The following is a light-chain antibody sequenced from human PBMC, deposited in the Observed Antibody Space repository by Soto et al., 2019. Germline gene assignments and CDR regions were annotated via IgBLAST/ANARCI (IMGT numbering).Light chain of an antibody. CDR3: QRYGCPRLT. CDR1: QSVSSSY. J-gene: IGKJ4*01. V-gene: IGKV3-20*01. Sequence: EIVLTQSPGTLSLSPGERATLSCRARQSVSSSYLAWYQQKPGQAPRLLNDGASSRATGIPDWISGGGSREVFTLTISRQEPEDCALYYCQRYGCPRLTFGGGTKVEIK. CDR2: GAS.